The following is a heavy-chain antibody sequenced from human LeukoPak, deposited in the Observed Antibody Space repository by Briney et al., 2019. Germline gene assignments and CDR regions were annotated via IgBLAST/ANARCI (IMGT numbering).Heavy chain of an antibody. D-gene: IGHD7-27*01. CDR2: ISYSGST. J-gene: IGHJ3*02. CDR3: ARGGEDAFDI. V-gene: IGHV4-61*05. Sequence: SETLSLTCIVSGDSISSLYWSSIRSYYWSWIRQPPGKGLEWIGYISYSGSTNYNSSLKSRVTISVDTSKNQFSLKLSSVTAADTAVYYCARGGEDAFDIWGQGTMVTVSS. CDR1: GDSISSLYWSSIRSYY.